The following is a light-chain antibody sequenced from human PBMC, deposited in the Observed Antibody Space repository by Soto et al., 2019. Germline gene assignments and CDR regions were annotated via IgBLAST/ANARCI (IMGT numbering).Light chain of an antibody. CDR1: QRVSSN. V-gene: IGKV3-15*01. CDR2: AGS. Sequence: EVVVTQSPATLSVSPLEIATLSCMASQRVSSNLAWYQQKPGQAPRLLIYAGSTRATGIPASFSGGGSGTEFTLTISSLQSEDFAVYYCQQRTNRPPITFGQGTRLEIK. J-gene: IGKJ5*01. CDR3: QQRTNRPPIT.